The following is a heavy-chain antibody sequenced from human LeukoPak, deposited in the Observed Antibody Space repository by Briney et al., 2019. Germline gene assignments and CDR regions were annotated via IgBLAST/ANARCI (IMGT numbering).Heavy chain of an antibody. CDR3: ARGQRDIYGYRYFDV. Sequence: GGSLRLSCAASGFTLSTFSLNWVRQAPGQGLEWLSSIGTSPSEIYYADSVKGRFTSSRDNAQNSLYLQMNSLRAEDTAVYYCARGQRDIYGYRYFDVWGRGTLVTVSS. V-gene: IGHV3-21*01. J-gene: IGHJ2*01. CDR1: GFTLSTFS. CDR2: IGTSPSEI. D-gene: IGHD5-18*01.